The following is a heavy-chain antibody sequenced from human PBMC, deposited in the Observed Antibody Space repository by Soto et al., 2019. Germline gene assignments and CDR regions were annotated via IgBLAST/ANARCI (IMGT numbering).Heavy chain of an antibody. CDR1: GYTFTSYD. V-gene: IGHV1-18*01. Sequence: ASVKVSCKASGYTFTSYDINWVRQATGQGLEWMGWMNPNNGNTNYAQKLQDRVTMTTDTSTSTAYMELRSLRSDDTAVYYCARVDILTGYPYYFDSWGQGTLVTVSS. D-gene: IGHD3-9*01. CDR2: MNPNNGNT. CDR3: ARVDILTGYPYYFDS. J-gene: IGHJ4*02.